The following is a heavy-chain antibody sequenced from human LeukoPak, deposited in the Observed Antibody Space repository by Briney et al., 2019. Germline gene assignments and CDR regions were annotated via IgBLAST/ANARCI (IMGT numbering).Heavy chain of an antibody. Sequence: ASVKVSCKASGYTFTGYYMHWVRQAPGQGLEWMGWINPNSGGTNYAQKFQGRVTMTRDTSISTAYMELSRLRSDDTAVYYCARDKVTMVRGVPRRTTDYYSYSYMDVWGKGTTVTVSS. V-gene: IGHV1-2*02. J-gene: IGHJ6*03. CDR2: INPNSGGT. D-gene: IGHD3-10*01. CDR3: ARDKVTMVRGVPRRTTDYYSYSYMDV. CDR1: GYTFTGYY.